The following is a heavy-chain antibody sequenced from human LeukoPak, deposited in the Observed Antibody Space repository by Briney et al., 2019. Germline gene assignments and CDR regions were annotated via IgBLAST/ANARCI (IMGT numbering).Heavy chain of an antibody. Sequence: AGGSLRLSCAGSGFSFSNYWMAWVRQAPGKGPEWVANMKQDGSARHYADSVKGRFTISRDNAQNSVYLQMNSLRAEDTAVYYCARDVVGSLDYWGLGTLVTVSS. CDR2: MKQDGSAR. CDR3: ARDVVGSLDY. V-gene: IGHV3-7*01. J-gene: IGHJ4*02. D-gene: IGHD2-15*01. CDR1: GFSFSNYW.